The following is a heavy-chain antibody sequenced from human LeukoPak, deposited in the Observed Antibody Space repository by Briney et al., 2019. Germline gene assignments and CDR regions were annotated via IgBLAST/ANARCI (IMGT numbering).Heavy chain of an antibody. D-gene: IGHD5-18*01. J-gene: IGHJ5*02. CDR1: GGTFSSYA. CDR2: IIPILGIA. V-gene: IGHV1-69*04. Sequence: SVKVSCKASGGTFSSYAISWVRQAPGQGLEWMGRIIPILGIANYAQKFQGRVTIIADKSTSTAYMELSSLRSEDTAVYYCARGVGIQLWLYNPWGQGTLVTVSS. CDR3: ARGVGIQLWLYNP.